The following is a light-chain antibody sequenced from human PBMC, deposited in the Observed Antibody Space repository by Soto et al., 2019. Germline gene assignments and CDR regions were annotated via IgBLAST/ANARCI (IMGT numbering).Light chain of an antibody. CDR3: SSYTSSSNLLWV. CDR1: SSDVGGYNY. J-gene: IGLJ3*02. V-gene: IGLV2-14*01. Sequence: QSALTQPASVSGSPGQSITLSCTGTSSDVGGYNYVSWYQQHPGKAPKLMIYDVSNRPSGVSNRFSGSKSGNTASLTISGLQAEDEADYYCSSYTSSSNLLWVFGGGTKLTVL. CDR2: DVS.